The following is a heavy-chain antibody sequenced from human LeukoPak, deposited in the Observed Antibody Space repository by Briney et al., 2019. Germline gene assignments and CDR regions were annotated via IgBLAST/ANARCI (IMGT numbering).Heavy chain of an antibody. CDR2: ISSSSSYI. J-gene: IGHJ3*02. CDR1: GFTFSSYS. CDR3: ARDPAKGYDSSGYYSGAFDI. D-gene: IGHD3-22*01. V-gene: IGHV3-21*01. Sequence: GGSLRLSCAASGFTFSSYSMNWVRQAPGKGLEWVSSISSSSSYIYYADSVKGRFTISRDNAKNSLYLQMNSLRAEDTAVYYCARDPAKGYDSSGYYSGAFDIWGQGTMVTVSS.